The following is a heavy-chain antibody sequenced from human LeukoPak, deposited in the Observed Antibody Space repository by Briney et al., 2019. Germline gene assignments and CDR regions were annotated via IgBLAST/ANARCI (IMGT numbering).Heavy chain of an antibody. CDR1: GFTFSSYG. CDR2: ISGSGGST. Sequence: AGGSLRLSCAASGFTFSSYGMSWVRQAPGKGLEWVSAISGSGGSTYYADPVKGRFTISRHNSKNTLYLQMNSLRAEDTAVYYCAKGGGSGYGSGTFDYWGQGTLVTVSS. CDR3: AKGGGSGYGSGTFDY. V-gene: IGHV3-23*01. J-gene: IGHJ4*02. D-gene: IGHD5-12*01.